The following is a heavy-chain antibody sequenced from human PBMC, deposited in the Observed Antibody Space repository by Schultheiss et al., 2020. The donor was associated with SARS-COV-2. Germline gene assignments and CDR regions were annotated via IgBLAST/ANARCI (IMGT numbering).Heavy chain of an antibody. D-gene: IGHD6-13*01. CDR3: TTDRDSSPYF. CDR2: IYYSGST. V-gene: IGHV4-61*01. J-gene: IGHJ4*02. Sequence: SETLSLTCTVSGGSVSSGSYYWSWMRQPPGMGLEWIGYIYYSGSTNYNPSLKSRVTISVDTSKNQFSLKLSSVTAADTAVYYCTTDRDSSPYFWGQGTLVTVSS. CDR1: GGSVSSGSYY.